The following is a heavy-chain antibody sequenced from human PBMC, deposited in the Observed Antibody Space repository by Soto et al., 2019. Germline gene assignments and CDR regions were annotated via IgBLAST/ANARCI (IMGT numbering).Heavy chain of an antibody. CDR2: ISGSGAST. Sequence: HPGGSLRLSCAASGFTFSNYAMSWVRQAPGKGLQWVSTISGSGASTYYGDSVKGRFTLSRDNSENTLFLQMDSLRAEDTAVYYCAKGDLLTGVAHFDYWGQGTLVTVSP. CDR3: AKGDLLTGVAHFDY. D-gene: IGHD7-27*01. V-gene: IGHV3-23*01. J-gene: IGHJ4*02. CDR1: GFTFSNYA.